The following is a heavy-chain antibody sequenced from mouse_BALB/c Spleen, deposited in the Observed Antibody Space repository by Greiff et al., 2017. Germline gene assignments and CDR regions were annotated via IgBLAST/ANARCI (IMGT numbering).Heavy chain of an antibody. CDR1: GFSLTSYG. CDR3: ARSEGPYPLYAMDY. Sequence: VQLVESGPGLVQPSQSLSITCTVSGFSLTSYGVHWVRQSPGKGLEWLGVIWSGGSTDYNAAFISRLSISKDNSKSQVFFKMNSLQANDTAIYYCARSEGPYPLYAMDYWGQGTSVTVSS. J-gene: IGHJ4*01. CDR2: IWSGGST. D-gene: IGHD2-10*01. V-gene: IGHV2-2*02.